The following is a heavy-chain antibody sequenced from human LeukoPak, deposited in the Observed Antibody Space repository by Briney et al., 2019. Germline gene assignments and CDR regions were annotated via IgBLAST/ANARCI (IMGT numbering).Heavy chain of an antibody. J-gene: IGHJ4*02. CDR1: GFTISPYW. CDR3: ARENTAVPGGDC. V-gene: IGHV3-7*01. D-gene: IGHD5-18*01. CDR2: IKQDGSEK. Sequence: GGSLRLSCAASGFTISPYWMSWVRQAPGKGLEWLANIKQDGSEKYYVDSVKGRFAISRDNAKNSVYLQMNGLRAEDTAVYYCARENTAVPGGDCWGQGTLVTVSS.